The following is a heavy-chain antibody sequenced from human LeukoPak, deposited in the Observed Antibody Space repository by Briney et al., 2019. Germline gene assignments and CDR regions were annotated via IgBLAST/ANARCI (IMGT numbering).Heavy chain of an antibody. CDR1: GFTFSRHW. Sequence: GGSLRLSCAASGFTFSRHWMGWVRQTPDKGLEWVAHIGPDGNAKYYVDFVKGRFTISRDNAKNSLILQMNSLRAEDTAVYYCVTWSGPDSEPLNFWGQGTLVAVSS. CDR2: IGPDGNAK. CDR3: VTWSGPDSEPLNF. J-gene: IGHJ4*02. V-gene: IGHV3-7*01. D-gene: IGHD3-3*01.